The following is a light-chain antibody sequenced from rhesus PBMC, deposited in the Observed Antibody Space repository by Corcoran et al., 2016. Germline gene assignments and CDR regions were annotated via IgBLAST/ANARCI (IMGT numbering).Light chain of an antibody. CDR2: EAS. J-gene: IGKJ1*01. V-gene: IGKV1-25*01. CDR1: QGITND. Sequence: DIQMTQSPSSLSASVGDRGTITCRASQGITNDLAWYQQKPGETPKLLIYEASSLQSGIPSRFSGSGSGTNFTLSISSLQSEDFATYYCQHYYSTPWTFGQGTKVEI. CDR3: QHYYSTPWT.